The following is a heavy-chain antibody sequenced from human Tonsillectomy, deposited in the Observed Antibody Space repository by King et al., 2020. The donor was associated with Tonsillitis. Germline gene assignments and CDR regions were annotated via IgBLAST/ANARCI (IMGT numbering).Heavy chain of an antibody. D-gene: IGHD1-26*01. V-gene: IGHV3-66*01. CDR3: ARDGRSGSSFDY. Sequence: VHLVESGGGLVQPGGSLRLSCAASGFTVSSNYMSWVRQAPGKGLEWVSVIYSGGSTYYAASVKGRVTISRDNSKNTLYLQMNSLRAEDTAVYYCARDGRSGSSFDYWGQGTLVTVSS. CDR2: IYSGGST. J-gene: IGHJ4*02. CDR1: GFTVSSNY.